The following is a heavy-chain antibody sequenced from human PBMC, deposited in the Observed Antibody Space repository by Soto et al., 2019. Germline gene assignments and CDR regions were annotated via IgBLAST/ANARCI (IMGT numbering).Heavy chain of an antibody. V-gene: IGHV3-21*01. CDR3: ARGRYYYDTSGYDY. J-gene: IGHJ4*02. D-gene: IGHD3-22*01. CDR2: ISSSNSYI. CDR1: GFTFSNSS. Sequence: LRLSCAASGFTFSNSSMNWVRQAPGKGLEWVSSISSSNSYIYYADSLKGRFTISRDNANNSLYLQMHSLRAEDTTVYYCARGRYYYDTSGYDYWGQGTLVTVSS.